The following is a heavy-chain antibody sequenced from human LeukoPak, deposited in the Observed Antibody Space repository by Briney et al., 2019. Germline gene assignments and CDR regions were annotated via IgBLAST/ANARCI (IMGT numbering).Heavy chain of an antibody. V-gene: IGHV1-2*02. J-gene: IGHJ4*02. CDR1: GYSFIGYY. CDR2: INPNSGGT. CDR3: ARDLEVRGVLYYFDY. Sequence: ASVKASCKPSGYSFIGYYMHWVRQAPGQGLEWMGWINPNSGGTNYAQKFQDRVTMTRDTSISTAYMELSRLRSDDTAVYYCARDLEVRGVLYYFDYWGQGTLVTVSS. D-gene: IGHD3-10*01.